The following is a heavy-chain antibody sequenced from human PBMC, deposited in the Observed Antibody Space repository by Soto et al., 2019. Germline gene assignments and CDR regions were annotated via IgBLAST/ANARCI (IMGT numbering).Heavy chain of an antibody. D-gene: IGHD1-26*01. J-gene: IGHJ4*02. CDR1: GGTFSSYA. CDR3: AGAAYSGSYWGNYFDY. V-gene: IGHV1-69*12. Sequence: QVQLVQSGAEVKKPGSSVKVSCKASGGTFSSYAISWERQAPGQGLEWMGGIIPIFGTANYAQKFQGRVTITADESTSTAYMELSSLRSEDTAVYYCAGAAYSGSYWGNYFDYWGQGTLVTVSS. CDR2: IIPIFGTA.